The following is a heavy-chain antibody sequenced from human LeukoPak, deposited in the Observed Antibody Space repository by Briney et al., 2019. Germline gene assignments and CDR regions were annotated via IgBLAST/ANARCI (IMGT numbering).Heavy chain of an antibody. CDR1: GFTSSSYS. D-gene: IGHD6-13*01. CDR3: ARVVAAAGTGYYYYMDV. J-gene: IGHJ6*03. CDR2: ISSSSSTI. V-gene: IGHV3-48*01. Sequence: PGGSLRLSCAASGFTSSSYSMNWVRQAPGKGLEWVSYISSSSSTIYYADSVKGRFTISRDNAKNSLYLQMNSLRSEDTAVYYCARVVAAAGTGYYYYMDVWGKGTTVTVSS.